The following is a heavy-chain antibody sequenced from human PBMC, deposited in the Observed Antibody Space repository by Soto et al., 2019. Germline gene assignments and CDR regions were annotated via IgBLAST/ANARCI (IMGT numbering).Heavy chain of an antibody. D-gene: IGHD3-10*01. CDR3: FNGGWLDF. J-gene: IGHJ5*01. CDR2: ISDDSSRT. Sequence: EVQLLESGGGLVQPGESLRLSCAASGFSFSTFEMSWVRQAPGRGLEWVSFISDDSSRTYYADAVKGRFTISRDNSEHALYLQMNSLTAGDTAVYACFNGGWLDFWGQGTLVTVSS. CDR1: GFSFSTFE. V-gene: IGHV3-23*01.